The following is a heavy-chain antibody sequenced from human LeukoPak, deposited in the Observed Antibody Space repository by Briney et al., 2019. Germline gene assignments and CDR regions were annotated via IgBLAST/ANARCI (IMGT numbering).Heavy chain of an antibody. CDR1: GGTFSSYA. V-gene: IGHV1-69*05. CDR3: ERLDAFDI. J-gene: IGHJ3*02. Sequence: SVKVSCKASGGTFSSYAISWVRQAPGQGLEWMGGIIPIFGTANYAQKFQGRVTITTDESTSTAYMDLLRSEDAAVYYCERLDAFDIWGQGTMVTVSS. CDR2: IIPIFGTA.